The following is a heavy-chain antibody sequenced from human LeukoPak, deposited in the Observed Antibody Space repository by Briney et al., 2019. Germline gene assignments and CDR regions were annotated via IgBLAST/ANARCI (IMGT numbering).Heavy chain of an antibody. CDR1: GGSVSSGSYY. CDR3: ARDLPQTGRGGGN. J-gene: IGHJ4*02. CDR2: IYYSGST. V-gene: IGHV4-61*01. Sequence: SETLSLTCTVSGGSVSSGSYYWSWIRQPPGKGLEWIGYIYYSGSTNYNPSLKSRVTISVDTSKNQFSLKLSSVTAADTAVYYCARDLPQTGRGGGNWGQGTLVTVSS. D-gene: IGHD1-1*01.